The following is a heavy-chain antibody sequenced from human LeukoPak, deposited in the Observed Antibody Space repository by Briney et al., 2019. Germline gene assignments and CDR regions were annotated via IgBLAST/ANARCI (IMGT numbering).Heavy chain of an antibody. J-gene: IGHJ4*02. CDR3: ARESRVAGVFDY. D-gene: IGHD6-19*01. CDR2: ISSSGSTI. V-gene: IGHV3-48*03. Sequence: GGSLRPTCAASGFTFSSYEMNWVRQAPGKGLEWVSYISSSGSTIYYADSVKGRFTISRDNAKNSLYLQMNSLRAEDTAVYYCARESRVAGVFDYWGQGTLVTVSS. CDR1: GFTFSSYE.